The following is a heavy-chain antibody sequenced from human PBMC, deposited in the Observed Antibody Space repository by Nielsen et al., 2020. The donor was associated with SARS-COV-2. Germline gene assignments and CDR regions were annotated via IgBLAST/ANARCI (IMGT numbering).Heavy chain of an antibody. V-gene: IGHV7-4-1*02. Sequence: ASVKVSCKASGGTFSSYAISWVRQAPGQGLEWMGWINTNTGNPTYAQGFTGRFVFSLDTSVSTAYLQISSLKAEDTAVYYCARAAMVRGANVDYWGQGTLVTVSS. D-gene: IGHD3-10*01. CDR1: GGTFSSYA. CDR3: ARAAMVRGANVDY. CDR2: INTNTGNP. J-gene: IGHJ4*02.